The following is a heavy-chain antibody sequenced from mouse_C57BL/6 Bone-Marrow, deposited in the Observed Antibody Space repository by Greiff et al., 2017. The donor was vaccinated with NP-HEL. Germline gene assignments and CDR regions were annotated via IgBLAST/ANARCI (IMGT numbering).Heavy chain of an antibody. D-gene: IGHD1-1*02. Sequence: EVKLLQSGAELVRPGSSVKMSCKTSGYTFTSYGINWVKQRPGQGLEWIGYIYIGNGYTEYNEKFKGKATLTSDTSSSTAYMQLSSLTSEDSAIYFYARAIGGYYWYFDVWGTGTTVTVSS. CDR3: ARAIGGYYWYFDV. J-gene: IGHJ1*03. CDR2: IYIGNGYT. V-gene: IGHV1-58*01. CDR1: GYTFTSYG.